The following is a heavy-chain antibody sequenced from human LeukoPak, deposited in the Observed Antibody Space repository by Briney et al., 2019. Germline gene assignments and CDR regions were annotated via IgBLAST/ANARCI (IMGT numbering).Heavy chain of an antibody. D-gene: IGHD6-13*01. CDR1: TFTFGNYW. Sequence: PGGSLRLSCAASTFTFGNYWMSWVRQAPGKGLEWVANIKEDGSEEYYVDFVKGRFTISRDNTKNSLYLQMNSLRAEDTAVYYCARDPAAWDYWGQATLVTVSS. V-gene: IGHV3-7*01. CDR3: ARDPAAWDY. CDR2: IKEDGSEE. J-gene: IGHJ4*02.